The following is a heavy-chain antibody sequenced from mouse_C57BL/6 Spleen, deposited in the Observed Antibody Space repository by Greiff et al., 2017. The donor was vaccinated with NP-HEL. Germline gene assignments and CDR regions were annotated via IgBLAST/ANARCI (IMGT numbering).Heavy chain of an antibody. CDR3: ARLYYDYDVY. CDR2: IYPGSGST. CDR1: GYTFTSYW. D-gene: IGHD2-4*01. J-gene: IGHJ2*01. V-gene: IGHV1-55*01. Sequence: VQLQQPGAELVKPGASVKMSCKASGYTFTSYWITWVKQRPGQGLAWIGDIYPGSGSTNSNEKFKGKATLTVDTSSSTAYMQLSSLTSEDSAVYYCARLYYDYDVYWGQGTTLTVSA.